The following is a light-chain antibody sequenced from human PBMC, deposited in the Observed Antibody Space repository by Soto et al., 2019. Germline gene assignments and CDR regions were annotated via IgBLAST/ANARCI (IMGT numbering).Light chain of an antibody. Sequence: QSVLTQPPSASGTPGQSVTIPCTGTSSDVGDYNYVSWYQQPPGKAPKLMIYEVSRRPSGVPDRFSGSKSGNTASLTVSGLQAEDEADYYCSSNAGSSNLVFGGGTKVTVL. J-gene: IGLJ2*01. CDR3: SSNAGSSNLV. V-gene: IGLV2-8*01. CDR1: SSDVGDYNY. CDR2: EVS.